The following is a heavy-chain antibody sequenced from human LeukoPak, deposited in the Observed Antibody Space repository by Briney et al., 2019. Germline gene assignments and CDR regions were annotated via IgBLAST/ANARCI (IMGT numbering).Heavy chain of an antibody. Sequence: HAGGSLRLSCAASGFTFSSYGMHWVRQAPGKGLEWVAVIWYDGSNKYYADSVKGRFTISRDNSKNTLYLQMNSLRAEDTAVYYCARDAGDLVLLWFGEGSGGDFFDYWGQGTLVTVSS. CDR2: IWYDGSNK. CDR1: GFTFSSYG. D-gene: IGHD3-10*01. CDR3: ARDAGDLVLLWFGEGSGGDFFDY. V-gene: IGHV3-33*08. J-gene: IGHJ4*02.